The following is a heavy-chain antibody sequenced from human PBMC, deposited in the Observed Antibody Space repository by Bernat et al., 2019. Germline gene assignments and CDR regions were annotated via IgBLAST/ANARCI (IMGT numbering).Heavy chain of an antibody. CDR2: ISGSGGST. Sequence: EVQLVESGGGLVKPGGSLRLSCAASGFTFSSYNMNWVRQAPGKGLEWVSAISGSGGSTYYADSVKGRFTISRDNSKNTLYLQMNSLRAEDTAVYYCAKNDQWLSHYFDYWGQGTLVTVSS. CDR1: GFTFSSYN. J-gene: IGHJ4*02. D-gene: IGHD3-22*01. CDR3: AKNDQWLSHYFDY. V-gene: IGHV3-23*04.